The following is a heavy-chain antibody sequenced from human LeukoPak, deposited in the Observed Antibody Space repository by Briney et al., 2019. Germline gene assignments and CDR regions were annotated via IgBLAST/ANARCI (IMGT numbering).Heavy chain of an antibody. CDR1: GFTFSDYY. J-gene: IGHJ6*02. CDR3: ARDSSSWSDYGMDV. V-gene: IGHV3-11*01. CDR2: ISSSGSTI. Sequence: GGSLRLPCAASGFTFSDYYMSWIRQAPGKGLEWVSYISSSGSTIYYADPVKGRFTISRDNAKNSLYLQMNSLRAEDTAVYYCARDSSSWSDYGMDVWGQGTTVTVSS. D-gene: IGHD6-13*01.